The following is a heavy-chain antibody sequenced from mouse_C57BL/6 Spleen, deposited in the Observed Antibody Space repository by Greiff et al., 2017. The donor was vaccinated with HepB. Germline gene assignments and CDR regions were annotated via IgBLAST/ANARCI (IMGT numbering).Heavy chain of an antibody. CDR1: GYAFSSSW. Sequence: VQLQQSGPELVKPGASVKISCKASGYAFSSSWMNWVKQRPGKGLEWIGRIYPGDGDTNYNGKFKGKATLTADKSHSTAYMQLSSLTSEDSAVSFCARRTAQATEGAKAMDYWGQGTSVTVSS. V-gene: IGHV1-82*01. CDR3: ARRTAQATEGAKAMDY. J-gene: IGHJ4*01. D-gene: IGHD3-2*02. CDR2: IYPGDGDT.